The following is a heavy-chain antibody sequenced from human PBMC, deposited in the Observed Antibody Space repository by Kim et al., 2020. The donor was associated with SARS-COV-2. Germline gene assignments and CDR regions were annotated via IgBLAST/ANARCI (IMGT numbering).Heavy chain of an antibody. CDR3: AKGVAGSYYYGMDV. Sequence: GGSLRLSCAASGFTFSTYGMHWVRQAPGKGLEWVALISYDGINKYFADSVKGRFTISRDNSKNTLYLQMNSLRSEDTAVYYCAKGVAGSYYYGMDVWGQGTTVTVSS. J-gene: IGHJ6*02. D-gene: IGHD6-19*01. CDR1: GFTFSTYG. CDR2: ISYDGINK. V-gene: IGHV3-30*18.